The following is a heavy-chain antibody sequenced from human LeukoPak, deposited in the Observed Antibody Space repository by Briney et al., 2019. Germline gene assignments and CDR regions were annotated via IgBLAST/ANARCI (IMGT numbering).Heavy chain of an antibody. J-gene: IGHJ4*02. CDR3: GRGRGNGRPENYFDY. CDR1: GYAFTSYD. D-gene: IGHD2-8*01. Sequence: ASVKVSCKASGYAFTSYDINWVRQATGQGLERMGWMNPNSGNTGYVQKFQGRVTMTRNTSISTAYLELSSLRSEDTAVYYCGRGRGNGRPENYFDYWGQGTLVTVSS. V-gene: IGHV1-8*01. CDR2: MNPNSGNT.